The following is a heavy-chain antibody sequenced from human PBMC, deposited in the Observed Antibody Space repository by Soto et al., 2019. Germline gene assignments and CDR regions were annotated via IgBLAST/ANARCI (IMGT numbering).Heavy chain of an antibody. CDR1: GYTFTSYY. J-gene: IGHJ6*02. Sequence: ASVKVSCPASGYTFTSYYMHWVRQAPGQGLEWMGIINPSGGSTSYAQKFQGRVTMTRDTSTSTVYMELSSLRSEDTAVYYCARDYYDSSGSYYYGMDVWGQGTTVTVSS. D-gene: IGHD3-22*01. CDR2: INPSGGST. V-gene: IGHV1-46*01. CDR3: ARDYYDSSGSYYYGMDV.